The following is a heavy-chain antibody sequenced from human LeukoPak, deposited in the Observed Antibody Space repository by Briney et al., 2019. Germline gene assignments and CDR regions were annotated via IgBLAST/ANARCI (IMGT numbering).Heavy chain of an antibody. CDR3: ARSTPSLYGDTPSAFDI. CDR2: IYYSGST. D-gene: IGHD4-17*01. Sequence: PSRTLSLTCTVSGGSISSGDYYWSWIRQPPGKGLEWIGYIYYSGSTYYNPSLESRVTISVDTSKNQFSLKLSSVTAADTAVYYCARSTPSLYGDTPSAFDIWGQGTMVTVSS. J-gene: IGHJ3*02. V-gene: IGHV4-30-4*01. CDR1: GGSISSGDYY.